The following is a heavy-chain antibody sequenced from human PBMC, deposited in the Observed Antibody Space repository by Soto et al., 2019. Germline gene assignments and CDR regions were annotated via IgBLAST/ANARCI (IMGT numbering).Heavy chain of an antibody. Sequence: PSETLSLTCTVSGGSISSYYWSWIRQPPGKGQERIGYIYYSGFTNYNPSLKSRVTISVVTSKNQFSLKLSSVTAADTAVYYCARFGYSSGSYFDYWGQGTLVTVSS. CDR3: ARFGYSSGSYFDY. CDR2: IYYSGFT. D-gene: IGHD6-19*01. CDR1: GGSISSYY. V-gene: IGHV4-59*01. J-gene: IGHJ4*02.